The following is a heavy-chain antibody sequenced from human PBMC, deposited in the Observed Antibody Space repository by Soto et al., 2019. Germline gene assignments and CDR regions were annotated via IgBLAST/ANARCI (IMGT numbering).Heavy chain of an antibody. CDR1: GDSISNLDYF. V-gene: IGHV4-30-4*01. Sequence: PSETLSLTCSVSGDSISNLDYFWAWIRQPPGQALEYIGYIYKSATTYYNPSFESRVAISVDTSKSQFSLNVTSVTAADTAVYFCARGRYCLTGRCFPNWFDSGGKGALVTVSS. CDR2: IYKSATT. CDR3: ARGRYCLTGRCFPNWFDS. J-gene: IGHJ5*01. D-gene: IGHD7-27*01.